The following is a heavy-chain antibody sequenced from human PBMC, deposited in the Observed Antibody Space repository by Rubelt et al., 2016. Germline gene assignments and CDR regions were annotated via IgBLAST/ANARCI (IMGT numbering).Heavy chain of an antibody. J-gene: IGHJ5*02. CDR1: GGSISSYY. V-gene: IGHV4-59*01. Sequence: QVQLQESGPGLVKPSETLSLTCTVSGGSISSYYWSWIRQPPGKGLEWIGYIYYSGGTNYNPSLKCRVTISIDTSKNQFSLKLSSVTAADTAVYYCARDLAAAGPNWFDPWGQGTLVTVSS. CDR3: ARDLAAAGPNWFDP. CDR2: IYYSGGT. D-gene: IGHD6-13*01.